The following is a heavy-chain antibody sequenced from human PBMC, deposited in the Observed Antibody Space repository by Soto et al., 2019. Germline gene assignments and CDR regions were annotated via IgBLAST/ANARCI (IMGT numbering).Heavy chain of an antibody. V-gene: IGHV1-18*01. CDR1: GYTFTSYG. J-gene: IGHJ6*02. CDR3: ARGVTIFGVVPYGMDV. CDR2: ISAYNGNT. Sequence: ASVKVSCKVSGYTFTSYGISWVRQAPGQGLEWMGWISAYNGNTNYAQKLQGRVTMTTDTSTSTAYMELRSLRSDDTAVYYCARGVTIFGVVPYGMDVWGQGTTVTVSS. D-gene: IGHD3-3*01.